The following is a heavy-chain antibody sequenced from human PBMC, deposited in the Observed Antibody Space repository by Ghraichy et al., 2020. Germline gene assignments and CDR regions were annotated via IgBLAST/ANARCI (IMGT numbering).Heavy chain of an antibody. D-gene: IGHD5-24*01. CDR1: GGSISSYY. CDR2: ISTSEST. J-gene: IGHJ2*01. Sequence: SETLSLTCTVSGGSISSYYWSWIRQPAGKGLEWIGRISTSESTNYNPSLKSRVTVSVDTSKNQFSLKLSSVTAADTAVYYCASSPFDGYNSYWYFDLWGRGTLVTVSS. CDR3: ASSPFDGYNSYWYFDL. V-gene: IGHV4-4*07.